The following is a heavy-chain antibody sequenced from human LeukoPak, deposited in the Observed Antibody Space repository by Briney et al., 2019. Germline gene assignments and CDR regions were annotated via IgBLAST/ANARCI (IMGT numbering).Heavy chain of an antibody. CDR3: ARVTDIAADGTYYYYYMDV. CDR1: GGSFSGYY. Sequence: SETLSLTCAVYGGSFSGYYWSWIRQPPGKGLEWIGEINHSGSTNYNPSLKSRVTISVDTSKNQFSLKLSSVTAADTAVYYCARVTDIAADGTYYYYYMDVWGKGTTVTVSS. CDR2: INHSGST. J-gene: IGHJ6*03. V-gene: IGHV4-34*01. D-gene: IGHD6-13*01.